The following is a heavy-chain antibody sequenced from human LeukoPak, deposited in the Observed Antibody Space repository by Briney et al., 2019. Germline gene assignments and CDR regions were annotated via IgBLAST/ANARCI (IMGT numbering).Heavy chain of an antibody. V-gene: IGHV4-59*01. J-gene: IGHJ4*02. Sequence: SETLSLTCTVSGGSISSYYWSWIRQPPGKGLEWIGYIYYSGSTNYNPSLKSRVTISVDTSKNQFSLKLSSVTAADTAVYYCASINMVRGVMDYWGQGTLVTVSS. CDR1: GGSISSYY. CDR3: ASINMVRGVMDY. CDR2: IYYSGST. D-gene: IGHD3-10*01.